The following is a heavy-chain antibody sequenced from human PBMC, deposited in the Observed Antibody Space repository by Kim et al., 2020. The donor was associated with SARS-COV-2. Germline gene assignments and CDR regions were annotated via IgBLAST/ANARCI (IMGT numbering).Heavy chain of an antibody. CDR3: ARESTMISYGMDV. V-gene: IGHV4-61*02. CDR1: GGSISSGSYY. D-gene: IGHD3-22*01. Sequence: SETLSLTCTVSGGSISSGSYYWSWIRQPAGKGLEWIGRIYTSGSTNYNPSLKSRVTISVDTSKNQFSLKLSSVTAADTAVYYCARESTMISYGMDVWGQGTTVTVSS. J-gene: IGHJ6*02. CDR2: IYTSGST.